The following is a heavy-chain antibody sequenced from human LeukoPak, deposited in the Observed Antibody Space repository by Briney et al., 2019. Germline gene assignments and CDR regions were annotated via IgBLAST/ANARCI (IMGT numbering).Heavy chain of an antibody. CDR2: FDPEDGET. Sequence: ASVKVSCKVSEYTLTELSMHWVRQAPGKGLEWMGGFDPEDGETMFAQKFQGRVTMTEDTSTDTAYMELSSLRSEDTAVYYCAKGPKQLVFVRGYYFDYWGQGTLVTVSS. CDR1: EYTLTELS. D-gene: IGHD6-6*01. V-gene: IGHV1-24*01. CDR3: AKGPKQLVFVRGYYFDY. J-gene: IGHJ4*02.